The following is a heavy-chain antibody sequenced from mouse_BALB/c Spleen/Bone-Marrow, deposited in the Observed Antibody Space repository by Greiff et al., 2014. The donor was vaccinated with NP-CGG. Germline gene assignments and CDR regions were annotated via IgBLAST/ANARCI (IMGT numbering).Heavy chain of an antibody. CDR3: ARELVRGMDY. Sequence: VKLQESGAELVRPGTSVKVSCKASGYAFTNYWIEWIKQRPGQGLEWIGVINPGSGGINYNEKFKGKATLTADKSSSTAYMQLSSLTSDDPAVYFCARELVRGMDYWGQGTSVTVSS. J-gene: IGHJ4*01. D-gene: IGHD1-1*01. CDR1: GYAFTNYW. V-gene: IGHV1-54*01. CDR2: INPGSGGI.